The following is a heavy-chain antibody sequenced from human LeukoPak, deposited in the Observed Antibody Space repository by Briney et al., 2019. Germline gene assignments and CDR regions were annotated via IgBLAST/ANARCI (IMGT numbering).Heavy chain of an antibody. CDR2: INHSGST. D-gene: IGHD6-13*01. Sequence: SSETLSLTCAVYGGSFSGYYWSWTRQPPGKGLEWIGEINHSGSTNYNPSLKSRVTISVDTSKNQFSLKLSSVTAADTAVYYCARGPEIAAAGLDYWGQGTLVTVSS. J-gene: IGHJ4*02. V-gene: IGHV4-34*01. CDR1: GGSFSGYY. CDR3: ARGPEIAAAGLDY.